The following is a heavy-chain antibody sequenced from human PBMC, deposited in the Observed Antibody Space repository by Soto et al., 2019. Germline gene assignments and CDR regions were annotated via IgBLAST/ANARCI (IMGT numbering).Heavy chain of an antibody. CDR2: IYYSGST. V-gene: IGHV4-30-4*01. Sequence: QVQLQESGPGLVKPSQTLSLTCTVSGGSISSGDYYWSWIRQPPGKGLEWIGYIYYSGSTYYNPSLKSRVTISVDTSKNQFSLKLSSVTAADTAVYYCARTVGSGYSHDYFDYWGQGTLVTVSS. J-gene: IGHJ4*02. D-gene: IGHD3-3*01. CDR3: ARTVGSGYSHDYFDY. CDR1: GGSISSGDYY.